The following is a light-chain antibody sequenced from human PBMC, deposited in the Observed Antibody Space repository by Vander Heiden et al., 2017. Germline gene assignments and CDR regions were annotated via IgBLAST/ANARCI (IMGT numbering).Light chain of an antibody. CDR1: QSVSHSSNNNNY. CDR3: HQYYSIPFT. CDR2: WAS. J-gene: IGKJ4*01. Sequence: DIVMTPSPDSLAESLGERATINCKSSQSVSHSSNNNNYLAWYQQKPGQPPQLLIYWASTRESGVPDRFSGSGSGTDFTLTISSLQAEDVAVYYCHQYYSIPFTFGGGTKVEI. V-gene: IGKV4-1*01.